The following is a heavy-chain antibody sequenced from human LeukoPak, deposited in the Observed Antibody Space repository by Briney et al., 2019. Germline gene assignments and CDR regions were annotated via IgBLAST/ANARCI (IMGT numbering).Heavy chain of an antibody. V-gene: IGHV3-23*01. Sequence: GGTLRLSCAASGFTFSSYGMSWVRQAPGKGLEWVSAISGSGGSTYYADSVKGRFTISRDNSKNTLYLQMNSLRAEDTAVYYCAKSISRFSGSFTFDYWGQGTLVTVSS. D-gene: IGHD1-26*01. CDR2: ISGSGGST. J-gene: IGHJ4*02. CDR1: GFTFSSYG. CDR3: AKSISRFSGSFTFDY.